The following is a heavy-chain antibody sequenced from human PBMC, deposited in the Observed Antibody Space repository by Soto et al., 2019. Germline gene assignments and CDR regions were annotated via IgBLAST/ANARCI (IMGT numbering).Heavy chain of an antibody. CDR1: GFTFSTYT. D-gene: IGHD2-15*01. Sequence: GGSLRLSCAASGFTFSTYTMNWVRQAPGKGLEWVSSISSSSNYIYYADSVKGRFTISRDNAQNSLYLQMDSLRAEDTAVYYCARVYCSGASCYSGADAFDVWGQGTMVTVSS. J-gene: IGHJ3*01. V-gene: IGHV3-21*01. CDR2: ISSSSNYI. CDR3: ARVYCSGASCYSGADAFDV.